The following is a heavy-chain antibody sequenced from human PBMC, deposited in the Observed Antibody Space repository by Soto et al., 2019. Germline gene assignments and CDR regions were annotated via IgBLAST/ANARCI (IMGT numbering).Heavy chain of an antibody. D-gene: IGHD3-9*01. CDR3: ARYYDILTGYYSSGMDV. Sequence: TLSLTCTVSGGSISSGDYYWSWIRQPPGKGLEWIGYIYYSGSTYYNPSLKSRVTISVDTSKNQFSLKLSSVTAADTAVYYCARYYDILTGYYSSGMDVWGQGTTVTVSS. V-gene: IGHV4-30-4*01. CDR1: GGSISSGDYY. CDR2: IYYSGST. J-gene: IGHJ6*02.